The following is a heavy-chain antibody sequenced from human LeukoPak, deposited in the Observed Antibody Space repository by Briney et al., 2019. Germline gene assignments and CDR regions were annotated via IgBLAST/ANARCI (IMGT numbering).Heavy chain of an antibody. Sequence: SETLSLTCTVSGGSVSSGSYYWSWIRQPPGKGLEWIGYIYYSGRTNYNPSLKSRVTISVDTSKNQFSLKLSSVTAADTAVYYCVTYCSGGSCYSADAFDIWGQGTMVTVSS. J-gene: IGHJ3*02. D-gene: IGHD2-15*01. V-gene: IGHV4-61*01. CDR3: VTYCSGGSCYSADAFDI. CDR2: IYYSGRT. CDR1: GGSVSSGSYY.